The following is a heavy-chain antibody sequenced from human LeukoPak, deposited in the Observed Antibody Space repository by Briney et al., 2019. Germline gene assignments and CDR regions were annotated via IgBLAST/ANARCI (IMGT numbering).Heavy chain of an antibody. CDR1: GDTLTEIS. J-gene: IGHJ4*02. D-gene: IGHD1-26*01. CDR3: ARGPIYPKSGDYPNYYLDY. V-gene: IGHV1-24*01. CDR2: FDPEDGET. Sequence: ASVKVSCKVSGDTLTEISIHWVRQAPGKGLEWMGGFDPEDGETIYAQKFQGRVSMTRDTSVSTAYMELSSLRSEDTAVYFCARGPIYPKSGDYPNYYLDYWGQGTLVTASS.